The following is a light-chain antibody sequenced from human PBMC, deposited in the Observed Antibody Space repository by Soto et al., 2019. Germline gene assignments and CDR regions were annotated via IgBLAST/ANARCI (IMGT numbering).Light chain of an antibody. Sequence: DIPMTQSPSSVSASVGDRVTITCRASQSISIYLNWYQQKPGKAPEVLIFAASNLQSGVPSRFSGSGSGTDFTLTISSLQPEDFATYYCQQNFINPRTFGPGTKV. CDR1: QSISIY. CDR2: AAS. CDR3: QQNFINPRT. V-gene: IGKV1-39*01. J-gene: IGKJ1*01.